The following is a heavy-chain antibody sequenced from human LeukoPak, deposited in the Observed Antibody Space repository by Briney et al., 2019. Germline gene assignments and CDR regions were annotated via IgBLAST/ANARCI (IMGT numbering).Heavy chain of an antibody. J-gene: IGHJ4*02. CDR2: IKQDGSEK. CDR1: GFTFSSYS. V-gene: IGHV3-7*01. D-gene: IGHD2-15*01. Sequence: PGGSLRLSCAASGFTFSSYSMNWVRQAPGKGLEWVANIKQDGSEKYYVDSVKGRFTISRDNAKNSLYLQMNSLRAEDTAVYYCARDRGLLGNIDYWGQGTLVTVSS. CDR3: ARDRGLLGNIDY.